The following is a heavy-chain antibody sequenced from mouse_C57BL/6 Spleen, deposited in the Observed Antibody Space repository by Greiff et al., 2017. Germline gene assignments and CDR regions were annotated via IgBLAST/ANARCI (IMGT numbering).Heavy chain of an antibody. V-gene: IGHV1-7*01. J-gene: IGHJ3*01. CDR2: INPSSGYT. CDR3: ARGKDYDGGRLAY. D-gene: IGHD2-4*01. Sequence: VQLLESGAGLAKPGASVKLSCAASGYTFTSYSMPWVQQSPEQGLEWVGYINPSSGYTYYTHNVKGTATLTADKSSSKVYMQLSSLTYEDSAVYYCARGKDYDGGRLAYWGQGTLVTVSA. CDR1: GYTFTSYS.